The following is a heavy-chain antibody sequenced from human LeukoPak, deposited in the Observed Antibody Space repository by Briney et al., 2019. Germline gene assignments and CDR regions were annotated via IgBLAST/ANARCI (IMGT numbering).Heavy chain of an antibody. D-gene: IGHD2-15*01. CDR2: IPGSGDST. J-gene: IGHJ4*02. CDR3: ARDRGGPRYYFDY. V-gene: IGHV3-23*01. Sequence: PGGSLRLSCAASGFTFSSYAMSWVRQAPGKGLEWVSAIPGSGDSTNYADSVKGRFTISRDNSKNTLYLQMNSLRAEDTAVYYCARDRGGPRYYFDYWGQGTLVTVSS. CDR1: GFTFSSYA.